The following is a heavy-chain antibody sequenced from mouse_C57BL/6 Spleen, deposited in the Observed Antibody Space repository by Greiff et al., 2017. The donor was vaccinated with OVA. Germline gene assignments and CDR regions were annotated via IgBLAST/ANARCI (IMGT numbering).Heavy chain of an antibody. CDR3: VREGLGRAWFAY. Sequence: EVQLVESGGGLVQPKGSLKLSCAASGFTFNTYAMHWVRQAPGKGLEWVARIRSKSSNYATYYADSVKDRFTISRDDSQSMLYLQMNNLISEDTAMYYCVREGLGRAWFAYWGQGTLVTVSA. CDR2: IRSKSSNYAT. D-gene: IGHD4-1*01. J-gene: IGHJ3*01. CDR1: GFTFNTYA. V-gene: IGHV10-3*01.